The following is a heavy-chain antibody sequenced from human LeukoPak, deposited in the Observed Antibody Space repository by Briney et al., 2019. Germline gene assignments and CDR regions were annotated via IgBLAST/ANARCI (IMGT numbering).Heavy chain of an antibody. Sequence: GSGGSLRLSCAASGFTFDDYGMSWVRQAPGKGLEWVSGINSNGARTGYADSVTGRFTISRDNRKNSLYLQMNSLRAEDTALYYCARYSYGYEFSYWGQGTLVTVSS. V-gene: IGHV3-20*04. CDR2: INSNGART. CDR3: ARYSYGYEFSY. D-gene: IGHD5-18*01. J-gene: IGHJ4*02. CDR1: GFTFDDYG.